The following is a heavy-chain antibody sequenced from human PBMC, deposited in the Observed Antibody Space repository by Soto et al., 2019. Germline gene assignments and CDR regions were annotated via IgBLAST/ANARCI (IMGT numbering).Heavy chain of an antibody. D-gene: IGHD5-18*01. V-gene: IGHV2-5*01. J-gene: IGHJ3*02. CDR2: IYWNDDK. CDR1: GFSLSTSGVG. Sequence: SGPTLVNPTQTLTLTCTFSGFSLSTSGVGVGWIRQPPGKALEWLSLIYWNDDKSYSPSLKSRPTITKDTSKNQVVLTMTNMDPVDTATYYCAHSDVDTAMVYALDIGGQGTMVTVSS. CDR3: AHSDVDTAMVYALDI.